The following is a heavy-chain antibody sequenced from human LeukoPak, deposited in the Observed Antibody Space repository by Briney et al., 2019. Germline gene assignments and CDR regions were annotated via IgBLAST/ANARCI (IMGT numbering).Heavy chain of an antibody. CDR1: GGTFSIYA. CDR3: ARAPTVTTLYYYYYYYMDV. CDR2: ISAYNGNT. Sequence: ASVKVSCKASGGTFSIYAISWVRQAPGQGLEWMGWISAYNGNTNYAQKLQGRVTMTTDTSTSTAYMELRSLRSDDTAVYYCARAPTVTTLYYYYYYYMDVWGKGTTVTVSS. J-gene: IGHJ6*03. D-gene: IGHD4-11*01. V-gene: IGHV1-18*01.